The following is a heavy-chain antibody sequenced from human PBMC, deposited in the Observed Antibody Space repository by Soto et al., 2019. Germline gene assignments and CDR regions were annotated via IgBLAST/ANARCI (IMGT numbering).Heavy chain of an antibody. D-gene: IGHD6-19*01. V-gene: IGHV4-39*01. CDR2: IYYSGST. CDR1: GGSISSSSYY. Sequence: QLQLHESGPGLVKPSETLSLTCTVSGGSISSSSYYWGWIRQPPGRGLEWIGSIYYSGSTYYNPSLKSRVTISVDTSTNQFSLKLSSVTAADTAVYYCASRIAVAGSGGWFDPWGQGTLVTVSS. CDR3: ASRIAVAGSGGWFDP. J-gene: IGHJ5*02.